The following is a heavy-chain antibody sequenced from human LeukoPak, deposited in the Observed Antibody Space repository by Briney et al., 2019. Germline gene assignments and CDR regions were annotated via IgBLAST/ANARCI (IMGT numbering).Heavy chain of an antibody. CDR1: GGSISSYY. D-gene: IGHD3-22*01. J-gene: IGHJ4*02. CDR2: IYYSGST. CDR3: ARLDYYDSSRFDY. V-gene: IGHV4-59*08. Sequence: PSETLSLTCTVSGGSISSYYWSWIRQPPGKGLGWIGYIYYSGSTNYNPSLKSRVTISVDTSKNQFSLKLSSVTAADTAVYYCARLDYYDSSRFDYWGQGTLVTVSS.